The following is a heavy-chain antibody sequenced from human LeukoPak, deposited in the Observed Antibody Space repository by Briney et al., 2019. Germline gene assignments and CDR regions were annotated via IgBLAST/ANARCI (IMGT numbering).Heavy chain of an antibody. CDR2: IKQDGSEK. CDR1: GFTFSSYW. CDR3: ARATMVRGVTRGATGFDY. Sequence: PGGSLRLSCAASGFTFSSYWMSWVRQAPGKGLEWVANIKQDGSEKYYVDSVKGRFTIFRDNAKNSLYLQMNSLRAEDTAVYYCARATMVRGVTRGATGFDYWGQGTLVTVSS. D-gene: IGHD3-10*01. V-gene: IGHV3-7*01. J-gene: IGHJ4*02.